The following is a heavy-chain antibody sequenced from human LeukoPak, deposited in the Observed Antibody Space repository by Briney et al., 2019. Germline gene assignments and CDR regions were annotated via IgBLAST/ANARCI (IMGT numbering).Heavy chain of an antibody. CDR1: GGSISSSSYY. D-gene: IGHD2-2*02. J-gene: IGHJ5*02. CDR2: IYYSGST. CDR3: ARGCSSTSCYNSMYNWFDP. V-gene: IGHV4-39*01. Sequence: SETLSLTCTVSGGSISSSSYYWGWIRQPPGKGLEWIGSIYYSGSTYYNPSLKSRVTISVDTSKNQFSLKLSSVTAADTAVYYCARGCSSTSCYNSMYNWFDPWGQGTLVTVSS.